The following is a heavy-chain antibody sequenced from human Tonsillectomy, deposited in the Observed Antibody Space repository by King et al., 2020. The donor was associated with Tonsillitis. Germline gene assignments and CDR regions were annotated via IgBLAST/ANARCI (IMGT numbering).Heavy chain of an antibody. D-gene: IGHD3-3*01. J-gene: IGHJ4*02. CDR1: GFTFSNYG. CDR3: AKDREHGFWSAYYFDY. V-gene: IGHV3-30*18. CDR2: ISEDGSNK. Sequence: VQLVESGGGVVQPGRSLRLSCAASGFTFSNYGMHWVRQAPGKGLEWVAVISEDGSNKNYADSVKGRFTISRDNSKNTLYLQINSLRAEDTAVYYCAKDREHGFWSAYYFDYWGQGTLVIVSS.